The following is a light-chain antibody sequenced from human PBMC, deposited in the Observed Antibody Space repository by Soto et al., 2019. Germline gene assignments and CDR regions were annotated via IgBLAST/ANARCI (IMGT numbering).Light chain of an antibody. V-gene: IGLV3-21*04. J-gene: IGLJ3*02. CDR1: NIGSKS. CDR3: QVWDSSSDHLWV. Sequence: SYERTQPPSVSVAPGKTARITCGGNNIGSKSVHWYQQKPGQAPVLVIYYDSDRPSGIPERFSGSNSGNTATLTISRVEAGDEADYYCQVWDSSSDHLWVFGGGTKLTVL. CDR2: YDS.